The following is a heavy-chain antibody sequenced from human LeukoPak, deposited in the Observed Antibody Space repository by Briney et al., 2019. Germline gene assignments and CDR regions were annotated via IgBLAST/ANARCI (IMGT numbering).Heavy chain of an antibody. V-gene: IGHV4-39*07. Sequence: PSETLSLTCTVSGGSISSSSYYWGWIRQPPGKGLEWIGSIYNSGSTYYNPSLKSRVTISVDTSKNQFSLKLSSVTAADTAVYYCARSSESYDSSGYYSYYFDYWGQGTLVTVSS. CDR2: IYNSGST. J-gene: IGHJ4*02. CDR3: ARSSESYDSSGYYSYYFDY. D-gene: IGHD3-22*01. CDR1: GGSISSSSYY.